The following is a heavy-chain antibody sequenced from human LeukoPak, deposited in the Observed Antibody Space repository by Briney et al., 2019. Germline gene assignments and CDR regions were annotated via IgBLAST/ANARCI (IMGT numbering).Heavy chain of an antibody. CDR2: IWHDGSNT. CDR1: GFSFSSFA. Sequence: GGSLRLSCAASGFSFSSFAMHWVRQAPGKGLEWVSLIWHDGSNTYYADSVKGRFTISRDNSKNTLYLQMDSLRAEDTAVYYCAKRALGTSSNANVWLDPWGQGTLLTVSS. D-gene: IGHD1-1*01. J-gene: IGHJ5*02. V-gene: IGHV3-33*06. CDR3: AKRALGTSSNANVWLDP.